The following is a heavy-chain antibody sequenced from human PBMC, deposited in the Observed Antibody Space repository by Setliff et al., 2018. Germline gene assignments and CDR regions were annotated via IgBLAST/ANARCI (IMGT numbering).Heavy chain of an antibody. CDR3: ATLAFTYYSDSSGYYPHDY. V-gene: IGHV1-24*01. Sequence: ASVKVSCKVSGYTLTELSMHWVRQAPGKGLERMGGFDPEDGETIYAQKFQGRVTMTEDTSTDTAYMELSRLRPEDTAVYYCATLAFTYYSDSSGYYPHDYWGQGTLFTVSS. CDR2: FDPEDGET. CDR1: GYTLTELS. J-gene: IGHJ4*02. D-gene: IGHD3-22*01.